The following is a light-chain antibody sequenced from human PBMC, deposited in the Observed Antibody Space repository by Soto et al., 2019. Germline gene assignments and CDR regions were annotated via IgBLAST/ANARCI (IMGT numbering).Light chain of an antibody. V-gene: IGKV1-5*03. CDR3: QQYNSYLTWT. CDR1: QSISSW. J-gene: IGKJ1*01. CDR2: KAS. Sequence: DIQMTQSPSTLSASVGDRVTFTCRASQSISSWLAWYQQKPGKAPKLLIYKASSLESGVPSRFSGSGSGTEFTLTISSLQPDDFATYYCQQYNSYLTWTFGQGTKVEIK.